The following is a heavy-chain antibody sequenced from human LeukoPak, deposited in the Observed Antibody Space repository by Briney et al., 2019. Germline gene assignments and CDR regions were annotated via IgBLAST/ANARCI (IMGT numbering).Heavy chain of an antibody. J-gene: IGHJ5*02. Sequence: GGSLRLSCAASGFTFSSYAMSWVRQAPGRGLEWVSAISGSGGSTYYADSVKGRFTISRDNSKNTLYLQMNSLRAEDTAVYYCAKDLKGDIVQWFDPWGQGTLVTVSS. CDR2: ISGSGGST. V-gene: IGHV3-23*01. D-gene: IGHD2-8*01. CDR3: AKDLKGDIVQWFDP. CDR1: GFTFSSYA.